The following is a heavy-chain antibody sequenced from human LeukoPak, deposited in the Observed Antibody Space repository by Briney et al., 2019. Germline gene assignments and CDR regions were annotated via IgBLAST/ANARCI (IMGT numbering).Heavy chain of an antibody. V-gene: IGHV3-21*01. D-gene: IGHD3-10*02. J-gene: IGHJ4*02. CDR1: GFTFSSYG. CDR3: ARDMFGFEYYFDY. CDR2: ISSSSSYI. Sequence: PGGSLRLSCAASGFTFSSYGMNWVRQAPGKGLEWVSSISSSSSYIYYADSVKGRFTISRDNAKNSLYLQMNSLRAEDTAVYYCARDMFGFEYYFDYWGQGTLVTVSS.